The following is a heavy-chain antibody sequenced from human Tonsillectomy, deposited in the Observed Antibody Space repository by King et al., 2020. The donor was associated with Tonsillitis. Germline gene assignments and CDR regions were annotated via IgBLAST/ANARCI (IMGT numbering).Heavy chain of an antibody. CDR2: IWYDGYIK. CDR3: ARDFSVNPYFDY. D-gene: IGHD4-23*01. Sequence: VQLVESGGGVVQPGRSLRLSCAASGFTFTSYGIHWVRQAPGKGLEWVALIWYDGYIKYYADSVKGRFTFSRDNSKNTLYLQMNSLRAEDTAVYYCARDFSVNPYFDYWGQGTLVTVSS. J-gene: IGHJ4*02. V-gene: IGHV3-33*01. CDR1: GFTFTSYG.